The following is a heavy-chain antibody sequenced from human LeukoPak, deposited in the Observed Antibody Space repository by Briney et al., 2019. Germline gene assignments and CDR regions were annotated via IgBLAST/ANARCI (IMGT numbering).Heavy chain of an antibody. Sequence: EASVKVSCKASGYTFTSYYMHWVRQAPGQGLEWMGIINPSGDSTSYTQKLQGRLTMTRDTSTNTVYMELSSLRSDDTAVCYCARGATYISGHHDAWGQGTLVTVSS. CDR1: GYTFTSYY. V-gene: IGHV1-46*01. J-gene: IGHJ4*02. D-gene: IGHD6-19*01. CDR3: ARGATYISGHHDA. CDR2: INPSGDST.